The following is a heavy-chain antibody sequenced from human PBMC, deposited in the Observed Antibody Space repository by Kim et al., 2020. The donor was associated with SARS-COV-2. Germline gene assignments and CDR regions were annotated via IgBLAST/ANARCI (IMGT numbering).Heavy chain of an antibody. D-gene: IGHD7-27*01. J-gene: IGHJ4*02. V-gene: IGHV3-53*01. CDR3: ARRNNQNWGHDY. Sequence: ADTVTGRFTFSRDNSKNTLYLQMNSLKTEDTAVYLCARRNNQNWGHDYWGQGTLVTVSS.